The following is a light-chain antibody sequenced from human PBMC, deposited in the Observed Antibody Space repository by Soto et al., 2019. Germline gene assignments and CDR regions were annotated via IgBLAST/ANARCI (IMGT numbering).Light chain of an antibody. V-gene: IGLV2-8*01. CDR2: EVT. CDR1: SSDVGGYNY. J-gene: IGLJ2*01. CDR3: SSYAGSNNFGVL. Sequence: QAVVTQPPSASGSPGQSVTISCTGTSSDVGGYNYVSWYQQHPGKAPKLMIYEVTKRPSGVPDRFSGSKSDNTASLTVSGLQAEDEADYYCSSYAGSNNFGVLFGGGTKLTVL.